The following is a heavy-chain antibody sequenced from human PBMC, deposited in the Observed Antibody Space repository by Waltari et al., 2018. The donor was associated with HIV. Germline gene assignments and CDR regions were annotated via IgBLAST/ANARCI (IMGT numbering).Heavy chain of an antibody. CDR2: INHIGSP. J-gene: IGHJ2*01. CDR3: ARIDRVVTTNWYFDL. D-gene: IGHD3-3*01. V-gene: IGHV4-34*01. CDR1: GGSFSGYY. Sequence: QVQLQQWGAGLLKPSETLSLTCAVYGGSFSGYYWSWIRQPPGKGLEWIGEINHIGSPNYHPSLRGRVTISVDTAKNQFSLKLSSVTAADTAVYYCARIDRVVTTNWYFDLWGRGTLVTVSS.